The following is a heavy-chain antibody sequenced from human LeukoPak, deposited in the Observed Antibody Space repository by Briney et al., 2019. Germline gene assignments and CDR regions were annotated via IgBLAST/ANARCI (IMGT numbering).Heavy chain of an antibody. J-gene: IGHJ4*02. CDR3: ARERITMVRGVSPTILFDY. Sequence: SETLSLTCAVYGGFFSGYYWSWIRQPPGKGLEWIGEINHSGSTNYNPSLKSRVTMSVDTSKNQFSLKLSSVIAADTAVYYCARERITMVRGVSPTILFDYWGQGTLVTVSS. CDR1: GGFFSGYY. CDR2: INHSGST. D-gene: IGHD3-10*01. V-gene: IGHV4-34*01.